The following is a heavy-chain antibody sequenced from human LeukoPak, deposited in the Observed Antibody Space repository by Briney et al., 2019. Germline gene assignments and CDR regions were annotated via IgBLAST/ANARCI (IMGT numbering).Heavy chain of an antibody. Sequence: GGSLRLSCAASGFTFSSYGMHWVRQAPGKGLEWVAVISYDGSNKYYADSVKGRFTISRDNSKNTLYLQMNSLRAEDTAVYHCAKDKYEATTYLDYWGQGTLVTVSS. CDR1: GFTFSSYG. CDR3: AKDKYEATTYLDY. J-gene: IGHJ4*02. CDR2: ISYDGSNK. V-gene: IGHV3-30*18. D-gene: IGHD5-12*01.